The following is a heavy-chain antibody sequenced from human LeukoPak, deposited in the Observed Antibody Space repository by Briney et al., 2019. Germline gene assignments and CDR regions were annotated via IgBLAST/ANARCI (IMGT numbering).Heavy chain of an antibody. J-gene: IGHJ4*02. D-gene: IGHD3-3*01. CDR1: GFTFSSYS. CDR3: ARDPGDYDFWSGYLEY. Sequence: GGPLRLSCAASGFTFSSYSMNWVRQAPGKGLEWVSYISSSSSTIYYADSVKGRFTISRDNAKNSLYLQMNSLRAEDTAVYYCARDPGDYDFWSGYLEYWGQGTLVTVSS. V-gene: IGHV3-48*04. CDR2: ISSSSSTI.